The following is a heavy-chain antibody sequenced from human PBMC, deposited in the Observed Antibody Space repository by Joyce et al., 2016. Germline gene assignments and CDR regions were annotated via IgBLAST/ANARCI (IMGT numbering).Heavy chain of an antibody. D-gene: IGHD6-13*01. Sequence: QVQLQESGPGLVKPSETLSLTCTVSDGSIRGYYWTWIRQPTGKGLEWIGYMYYRGTTNYNPSLKSRVTISMDTPKSQFSLKLTSVTAADTAVYYCVRSRRQQMDYYNFYGMDVWGQGTTVIVS. CDR3: VRSRRQQMDYYNFYGMDV. CDR1: DGSIRGYY. CDR2: MYYRGTT. V-gene: IGHV4-59*01. J-gene: IGHJ6*02.